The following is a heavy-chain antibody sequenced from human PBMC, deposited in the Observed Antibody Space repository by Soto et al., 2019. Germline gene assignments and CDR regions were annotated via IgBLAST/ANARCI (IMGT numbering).Heavy chain of an antibody. CDR3: ARGIMITFGGVIEKYYFDY. D-gene: IGHD3-16*02. Sequence: QVQLVQSGAEVKKPGASVKVSCKDSGGTFSSYAISWVRQAPGQGLEWMGGIIPIFGTANYAQKFQGRVTITADESTSTAYMELSRLRAEDTYVYYCARGIMITFGGVIEKYYFDYWGQGTLVTVSS. V-gene: IGHV1-69*01. J-gene: IGHJ4*02. CDR1: GGTFSSYA. CDR2: IIPIFGTA.